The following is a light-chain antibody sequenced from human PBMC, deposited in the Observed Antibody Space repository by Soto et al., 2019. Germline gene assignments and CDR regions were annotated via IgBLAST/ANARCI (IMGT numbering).Light chain of an antibody. J-gene: IGKJ5*01. CDR1: QSFRGL. Sequence: EVVLTQAPFTLSLSPGARAPLSCRASQSFRGLLAWYQQKPGQAPRLLIYDAYNRATGIPPRFSGSGSGTDFTLTISSLEPEDFAVYYCQQRSNWPLITFGQGTRLEIK. V-gene: IGKV3-11*01. CDR2: DAY. CDR3: QQRSNWPLIT.